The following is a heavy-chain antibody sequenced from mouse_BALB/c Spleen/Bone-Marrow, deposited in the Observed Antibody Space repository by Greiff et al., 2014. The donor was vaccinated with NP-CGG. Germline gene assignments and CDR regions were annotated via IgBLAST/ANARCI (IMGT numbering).Heavy chain of an antibody. J-gene: IGHJ4*01. D-gene: IGHD2-4*01. CDR1: GYSFTGYT. V-gene: IGHV1-37*01. Sequence: VQLQQSGPELVKPGASVKISCKASGYSFTGYTMNWVKQSHGKNLEWFGLINPYNGGTIYNQKFKGKATLTVDKSSSTAYMELLSLTSEDSAVYYCARRTMITAMDYWGQGTSVTVSS. CDR3: ARRTMITAMDY. CDR2: INPYNGGT.